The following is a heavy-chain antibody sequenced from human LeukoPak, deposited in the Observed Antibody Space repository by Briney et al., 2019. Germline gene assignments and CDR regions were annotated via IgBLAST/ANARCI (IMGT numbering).Heavy chain of an antibody. V-gene: IGHV3-30-3*01. CDR1: GFTFSSYA. J-gene: IGHJ4*02. D-gene: IGHD4-17*01. CDR2: ISYDGSNK. Sequence: GGSLRLSCAASGFTFSSYAMHWVRQAPGKGLEWVAVISYDGSNKYYADSVKGRFTISRDNSKNTLYLQMNSLRAEDTAVYYCARPLNYGNFDYWGQGTLVTVSS. CDR3: ARPLNYGNFDY.